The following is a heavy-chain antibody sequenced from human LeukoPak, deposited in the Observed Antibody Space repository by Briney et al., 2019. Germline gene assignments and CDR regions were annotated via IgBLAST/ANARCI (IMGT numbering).Heavy chain of an antibody. D-gene: IGHD3-22*01. V-gene: IGHV3-30*18. Sequence: QAGGSLRLSCAASGFSFSNYGMHWVRQAPGKGLEWVAVISYDGTKKYYEDSVKGRFTISRDNSKNTLYLEMHSLRAEDTAVYYCAKDHDYYDTSGFPFWGQGTLVTVSS. CDR2: ISYDGTKK. J-gene: IGHJ4*02. CDR3: AKDHDYYDTSGFPF. CDR1: GFSFSNYG.